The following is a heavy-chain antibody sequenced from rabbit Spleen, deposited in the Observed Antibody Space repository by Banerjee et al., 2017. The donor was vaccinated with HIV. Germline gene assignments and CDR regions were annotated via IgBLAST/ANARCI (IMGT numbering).Heavy chain of an antibody. J-gene: IGHJ3*01. Sequence: EESGGDLVKPGAALTLTCKASGFDFSHNGVSWVRQAPGKGLEWIGYIDPVFGSTHYASWVNGRFTISSHNAQNTLYLQLKSLTAADTATYFCVRDQAHMLDLWGQGTLVTVS. CDR3: VRDQAHMLDL. D-gene: IGHD1-1*01. CDR1: GFDFSHNG. CDR2: IDPVFGST. V-gene: IGHV1S47*01.